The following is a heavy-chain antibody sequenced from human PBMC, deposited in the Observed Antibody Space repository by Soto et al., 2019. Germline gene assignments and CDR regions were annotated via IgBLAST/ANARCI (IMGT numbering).Heavy chain of an antibody. CDR1: GYSFINFG. J-gene: IGHJ4*02. Sequence: QVQLVQSGGEVKKPGASVKVSCKASGYSFINFGISWVRQAPGQGLEWMGWISAYDGNTNYAQKFQGRVTLTTDTSTSTVYMELRSLTSDDTAFYYCARDDARVSTVKTDYWGPGSLVTVSS. D-gene: IGHD4-4*01. CDR3: ARDDARVSTVKTDY. CDR2: ISAYDGNT. V-gene: IGHV1-18*01.